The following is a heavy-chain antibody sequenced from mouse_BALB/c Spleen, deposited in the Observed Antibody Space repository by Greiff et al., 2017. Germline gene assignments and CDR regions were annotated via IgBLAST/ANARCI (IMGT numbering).Heavy chain of an antibody. J-gene: IGHJ3*01. Sequence: EVHLVESGGGLVKPGGSLKLSCAASGFAFSSYDMSWVRQTPEKRLEWVAYISSGGGSTYYPDTVKGRFTISRDNAKNTLYLQMSSLKSEDTAMYYCARQLGNNYGFAYWGQGTLVTVSA. CDR1: GFAFSSYD. CDR3: ARQLGNNYGFAY. CDR2: ISSGGGST. D-gene: IGHD5-2*01. V-gene: IGHV5-12-1*01.